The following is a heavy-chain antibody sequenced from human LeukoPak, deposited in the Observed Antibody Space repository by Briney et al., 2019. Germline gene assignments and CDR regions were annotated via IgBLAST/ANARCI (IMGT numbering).Heavy chain of an antibody. V-gene: IGHV4-38-2*01. Sequence: SETLSLTCAVSGYSISSGYYWGWIRQPPRKGLEWIGSTYYSGSTYYNPSLKSRVTISVDTSKNQFSLKVSSVTAADTAVYYCARRGGDYSIDYWGQGTLVTVSS. CDR3: ARRGGDYSIDY. CDR1: GYSISSGYY. CDR2: TYYSGST. J-gene: IGHJ4*02. D-gene: IGHD4-17*01.